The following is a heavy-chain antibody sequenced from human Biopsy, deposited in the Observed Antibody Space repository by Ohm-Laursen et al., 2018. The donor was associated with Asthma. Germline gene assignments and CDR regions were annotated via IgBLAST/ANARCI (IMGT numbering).Heavy chain of an antibody. Sequence: RSLRLSCAASGFTFSTYGMHWVRQAPGKGLEWVAVISYDGTHEHYADSVKGRFTISRDNSKNTLYLQMNSLSGEDSAVYYCAKVYYGSGSRPSPYGMDVWGQGTTVTVSS. V-gene: IGHV3-30*18. D-gene: IGHD3-10*01. J-gene: IGHJ6*02. CDR3: AKVYYGSGSRPSPYGMDV. CDR1: GFTFSTYG. CDR2: ISYDGTHE.